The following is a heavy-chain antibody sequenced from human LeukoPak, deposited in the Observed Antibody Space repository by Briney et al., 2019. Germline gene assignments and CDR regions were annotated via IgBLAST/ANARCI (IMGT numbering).Heavy chain of an antibody. CDR3: ARSERVSRRYFDWPHDTPRYYFDY. Sequence: SETLSLTCTVSGGSISSYYWSWIRQPPGKGLEWIGYIYYSGSTNYNPSLKSRVTISVDTSKNQFSLKLSSVTAADTAVYYCARSERVSRRYFDWPHDTPRYYFDYWGQGTLVTVSS. CDR2: IYYSGST. CDR1: GGSISSYY. D-gene: IGHD3-9*01. J-gene: IGHJ4*02. V-gene: IGHV4-59*01.